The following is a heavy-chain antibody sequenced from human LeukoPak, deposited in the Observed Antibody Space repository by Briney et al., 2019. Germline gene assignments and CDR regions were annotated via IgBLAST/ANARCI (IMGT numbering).Heavy chain of an antibody. CDR2: ITSSSNYI. V-gene: IGHV3-21*01. CDR1: GFTFSSYS. J-gene: IGHJ3*02. D-gene: IGHD2-15*01. CDR3: ARFPCSGYSCYSGIRAFDI. Sequence: GGSLRLSCAASGFTFSSYSMNWVRQAPGKGLEWVSSITSSSNYIYYADSVKGRFTISRDNAKNSLYLQMSSLRAEDTAVYYCARFPCSGYSCYSGIRAFDIWGQGTMVTVSS.